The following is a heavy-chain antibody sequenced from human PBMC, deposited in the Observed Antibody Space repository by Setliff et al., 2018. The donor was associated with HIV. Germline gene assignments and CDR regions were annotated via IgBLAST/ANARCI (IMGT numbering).Heavy chain of an antibody. CDR1: GSIFSISY. J-gene: IGHJ4*02. CDR3: ATDRFFVANY. D-gene: IGHD2-8*01. Sequence: PGESLRLSCAAAGSIFSISYMHWVRQAPGRGLEWVSLISSDGSTTTYADSVKGRFTVSRDNARNTLYLQMNSLRPDDTAVYCATDRFFVANYWGPGTLVTVSS. V-gene: IGHV3-74*03. CDR2: ISSDGSTT.